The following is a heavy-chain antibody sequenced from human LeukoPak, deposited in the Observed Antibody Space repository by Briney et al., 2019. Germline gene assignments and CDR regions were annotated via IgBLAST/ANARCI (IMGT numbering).Heavy chain of an antibody. J-gene: IGHJ4*02. Sequence: ASVKVSCKASGYTFSNYDINWVRQATGQGLAWMGWMNPKSGNTGYAQNFQGRVTMTRNSSITTSYMELSSLRSEDTAVYYCARASRTYFGDYLYYFDSWGQGTLVTVSS. CDR2: MNPKSGNT. D-gene: IGHD4-17*01. V-gene: IGHV1-8*01. CDR1: GYTFSNYD. CDR3: ARASRTYFGDYLYYFDS.